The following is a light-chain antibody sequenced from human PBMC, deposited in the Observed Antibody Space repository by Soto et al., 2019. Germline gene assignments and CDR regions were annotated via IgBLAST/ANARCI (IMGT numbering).Light chain of an antibody. J-gene: IGLJ1*01. CDR2: DVS. CDR1: SSDVGGYNY. CDR3: SSYTTSNTRQIV. Sequence: SALTQSASVSGSAGQSITISCTGTSSDVGGYNYVSWYQHHPGKAPKLLIYDVSNRPSGVSNRFSGSKSDNTASLTISGLQPEDEADYYCSSYTTSNTRQIVFGTGTKVTVL. V-gene: IGLV2-14*03.